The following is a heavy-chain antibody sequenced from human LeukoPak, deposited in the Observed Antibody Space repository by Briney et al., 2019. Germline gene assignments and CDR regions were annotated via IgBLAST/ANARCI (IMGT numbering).Heavy chain of an antibody. CDR1: GFTFSSYT. J-gene: IGHJ4*02. V-gene: IGHV3-23*01. Sequence: PGGSLRLSCAASGFTFSSYTMSWVRQAPGKGLEWVSAFSFSGGSTHYADSVKGRFTLSRDSSKNTLYLQMSSLRAEDTAVYYCAGKRAYSGNDLDYWGQGTLVTVSS. CDR3: AGKRAYSGNDLDY. D-gene: IGHD5-12*01. CDR2: FSFSGGST.